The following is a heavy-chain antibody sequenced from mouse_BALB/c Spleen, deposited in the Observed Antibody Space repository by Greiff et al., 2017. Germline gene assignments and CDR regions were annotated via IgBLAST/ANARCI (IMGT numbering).Heavy chain of an antibody. D-gene: IGHD1-1*01. V-gene: IGHV1-67*01. CDR3: AREGKHYGSSAWFAY. Sequence: QVHVKQSGPELVRPGESVKISCKGSGYTFTDYAMHWVKQSHAKSLEWIGVISIYYDNTNYNQKFKGNATMTVDKSSSTAYMELARLTSEASAIYYSAREGKHYGSSAWFAYWGQGTLVTVSA. CDR1: GYTFTDYA. CDR2: ISIYYDNT. J-gene: IGHJ3*01.